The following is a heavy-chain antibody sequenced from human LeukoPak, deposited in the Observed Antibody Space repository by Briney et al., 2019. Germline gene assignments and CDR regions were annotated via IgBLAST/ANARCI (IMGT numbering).Heavy chain of an antibody. D-gene: IGHD3-10*01. Sequence: GGSLRLSCAASGFTFSSYAMSWVRQAPGKGLEWVSAISASGGTTYYADSVKGRITISRDNSKNTLYLQMNSLRAENTAVYYCAKIGSMVQGIITDWGQGTLVTVSS. CDR3: AKIGSMVQGIITD. CDR1: GFTFSSYA. J-gene: IGHJ4*02. V-gene: IGHV3-23*01. CDR2: ISASGGTT.